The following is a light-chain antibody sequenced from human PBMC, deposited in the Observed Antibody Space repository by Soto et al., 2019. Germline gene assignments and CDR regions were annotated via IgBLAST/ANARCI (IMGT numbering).Light chain of an antibody. J-gene: IGKJ2*01. Sequence: EIVLTQSPGTLSLSPGERATLSCRASQSVSSSYLAWYQQKPGQSPRLLIFGASTKATDIPDRFSGSGSVTDFTITISRLEPEDFAVYYCQQYDSSSYTFGQGTKLQIK. CDR1: QSVSSSY. CDR2: GAS. CDR3: QQYDSSSYT. V-gene: IGKV3-20*01.